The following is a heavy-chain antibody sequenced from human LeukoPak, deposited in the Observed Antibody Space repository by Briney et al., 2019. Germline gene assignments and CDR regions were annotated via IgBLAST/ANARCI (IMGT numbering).Heavy chain of an antibody. V-gene: IGHV4-39*01. CDR2: IYYSGST. J-gene: IGHJ4*02. CDR1: GGSISSSSYY. D-gene: IGHD2-15*01. Sequence: KPSETLSLTCTVSGGSISSSSYYWGWIRQPPGKGLEWIGSIYYSGSTYYNPSLKSRVTISVDTSKNQFSLKLSSVTAADTAVYYCARLSWQLLPFDYWGQGTLVTVSS. CDR3: ARLSWQLLPFDY.